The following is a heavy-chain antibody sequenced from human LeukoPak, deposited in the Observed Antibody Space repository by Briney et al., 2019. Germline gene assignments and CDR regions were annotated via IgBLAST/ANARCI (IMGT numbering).Heavy chain of an antibody. V-gene: IGHV4-59*12. D-gene: IGHD3-22*01. Sequence: SETLSLTCTVSGGSISSYYWSWIRQPPGKGLEWVGSFYYSGSTYYNPSLKSRVTISVDTSKSQFSLKLTSVTAADTAVYYCAKMYSSAYYYGGNYYAMDVWGQGTTVTVSS. CDR3: AKMYSSAYYYGGNYYAMDV. J-gene: IGHJ6*02. CDR1: GGSISSYY. CDR2: FYYSGST.